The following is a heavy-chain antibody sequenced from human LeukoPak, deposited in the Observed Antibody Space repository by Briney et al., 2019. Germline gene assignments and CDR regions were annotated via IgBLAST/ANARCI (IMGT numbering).Heavy chain of an antibody. V-gene: IGHV1-2*02. J-gene: IGHJ4*02. CDR3: ARDLRITYDSSGYYYEGFDY. CDR2: INPNSGGT. Sequence: ASVKVSCKASGYTFTGYYMHWVRQAPGQGLEWMGWINPNSGGTNYAQKFQGRVTMTRDTSISTAYMELSRLRSDDTAVYYCARDLRITYDSSGYYYEGFDYWGQGTLVTVSS. D-gene: IGHD3-22*01. CDR1: GYTFTGYY.